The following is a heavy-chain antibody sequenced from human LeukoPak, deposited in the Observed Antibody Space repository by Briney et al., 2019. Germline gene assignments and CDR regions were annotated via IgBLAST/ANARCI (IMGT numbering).Heavy chain of an antibody. CDR1: GYTFTSYG. Sequence: VASVKVSCKASGYTFTSYGISWVRQAPGQGLEWMGWISAYNGNTNYAQKLQGRVTMTTDTSTSTAYMEPRSLRSDDTAVYYCARRTTVTTLYYYYGMDVWGQGTTVTVSS. CDR2: ISAYNGNT. J-gene: IGHJ6*02. CDR3: ARRTTVTTLYYYYGMDV. D-gene: IGHD4-17*01. V-gene: IGHV1-18*01.